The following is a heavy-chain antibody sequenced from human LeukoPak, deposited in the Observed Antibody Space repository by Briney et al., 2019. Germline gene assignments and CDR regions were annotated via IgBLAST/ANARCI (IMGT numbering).Heavy chain of an antibody. J-gene: IGHJ5*02. CDR1: GYTFTGYY. V-gene: IGHV1-2*02. CDR3: ARDERTMVRGVIGWFDP. Sequence: ASVKVSCKASGYTFTGYYMHWVRQAPGQGLEWMGWINPNSGGTNYAQKFQGRVTMTRDTSISTAYMELSRLRSDDTAVYYCARDERTMVRGVIGWFDPWGQGTLATVSS. CDR2: INPNSGGT. D-gene: IGHD3-10*01.